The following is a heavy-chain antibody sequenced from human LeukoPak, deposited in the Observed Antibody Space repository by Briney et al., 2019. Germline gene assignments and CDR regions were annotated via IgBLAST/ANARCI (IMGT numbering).Heavy chain of an antibody. CDR3: AREYYDYVWGSYRPEPYYFDY. Sequence: GGSLRLSCAASGFTFSSYSMNWVSQAPGKGLEWVSSISSSSSYIYYADSVKGRFTISRDNAKNSLYLQMNSLRAEDTAVYYCAREYYDYVWGSYRPEPYYFDYWGQGTLVSVSS. J-gene: IGHJ4*02. V-gene: IGHV3-21*01. CDR1: GFTFSSYS. CDR2: ISSSSSYI. D-gene: IGHD3-16*02.